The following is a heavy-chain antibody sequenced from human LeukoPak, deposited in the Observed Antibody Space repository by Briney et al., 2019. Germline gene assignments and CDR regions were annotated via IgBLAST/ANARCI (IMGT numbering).Heavy chain of an antibody. CDR3: ARDVLAAGATGTFDI. J-gene: IGHJ3*02. V-gene: IGHV3-30*03. CDR1: GFTFSSYG. CDR2: ISYDGGNK. Sequence: GGSLRLSCAASGFTFSSYGMHWARQAPGKGLEWVAVISYDGGNKYYADSVKGRFTISRDNSKNTLYLQMNSLRAEDTAVYYCARDVLAAGATGTFDIWGQGTMVTVSS. D-gene: IGHD1-14*01.